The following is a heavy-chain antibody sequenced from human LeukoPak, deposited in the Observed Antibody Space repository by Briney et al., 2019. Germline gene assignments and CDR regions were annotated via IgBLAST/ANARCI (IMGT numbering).Heavy chain of an antibody. CDR2: LYSDGRT. J-gene: IGHJ4*02. CDR3: AREDGYNYFDY. Sequence: PGGSLRLSCSASGFTVSSNYMSWVRQAPGKGLEWVSVLYSDGRTYYADSVKGRFTISRDNAKNSLYLQMNSLRAEDTAVYYCAREDGYNYFDYWGQGTLVTVSS. CDR1: GFTVSSNY. D-gene: IGHD5-24*01. V-gene: IGHV3-53*01.